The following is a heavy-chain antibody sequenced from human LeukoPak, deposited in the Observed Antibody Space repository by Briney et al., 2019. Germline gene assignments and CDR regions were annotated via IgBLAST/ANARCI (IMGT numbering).Heavy chain of an antibody. J-gene: IGHJ4*02. V-gene: IGHV3-48*01. CDR2: ISSLSGTI. D-gene: IGHD3-16*01. Sequence: SGGSLRLSCAVSGLNFRSYSMNWVRQAPGKGLEWVSYISSLSGTIYYADSVEGRFTISRDNAKNSLYLQMNSLRVEDTATYYCARDQGGAVSYWGQGTLVIVSS. CDR1: GLNFRSYS. CDR3: ARDQGGAVSY.